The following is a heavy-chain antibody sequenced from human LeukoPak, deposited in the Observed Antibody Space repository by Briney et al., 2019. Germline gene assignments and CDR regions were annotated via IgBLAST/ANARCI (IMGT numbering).Heavy chain of an antibody. D-gene: IGHD2-15*01. V-gene: IGHV1-69*06. CDR1: GGTFSSYA. CDR3: ARGPPPYCSGDSCYSFLYFHH. CDR2: IIPIFGTA. J-gene: IGHJ1*01. Sequence: EASVKVSCKASGGTFSSYAISWVRQAPGQGLEWMGRIIPIFGTANYAQKFQGRVTITADKSTSTAYMELSSLRSEDTAVYYCARGPPPYCSGDSCYSFLYFHHWGQGTLVTVSS.